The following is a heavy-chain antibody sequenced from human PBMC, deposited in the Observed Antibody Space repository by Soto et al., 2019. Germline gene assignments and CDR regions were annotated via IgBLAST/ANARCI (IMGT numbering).Heavy chain of an antibody. J-gene: IGHJ4*02. V-gene: IGHV3-30*18. D-gene: IGHD2-15*01. CDR2: ISYDGSNK. Sequence: GGSLRLSCAASGFTFSSYGMHWVRQAPGKGLEWVAVISYDGSNKYYADSVKGRFTISRDNSKNTLYLQMNSLRAEDTAVYYCAKDSGYGRPAYYFDYWGQGTLVTVSS. CDR3: AKDSGYGRPAYYFDY. CDR1: GFTFSSYG.